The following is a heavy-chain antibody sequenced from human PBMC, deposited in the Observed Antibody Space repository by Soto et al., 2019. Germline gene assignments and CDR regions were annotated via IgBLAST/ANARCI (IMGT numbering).Heavy chain of an antibody. CDR1: GFTFDDYA. CDR3: AKDMSCISTSCYDPHYYYYYGMDV. Sequence: PGGSLRLSCAASGFTFDDYAMHWVRQAPGKGLEWVSGISWNSGSIGYADSVKGRFTISRDNAKNSLYLQMNSLRAEDTALYYCAKDMSCISTSCYDPHYYYYYGMDVWGQGTTVTVSS. D-gene: IGHD2-2*01. J-gene: IGHJ6*02. V-gene: IGHV3-9*01. CDR2: ISWNSGSI.